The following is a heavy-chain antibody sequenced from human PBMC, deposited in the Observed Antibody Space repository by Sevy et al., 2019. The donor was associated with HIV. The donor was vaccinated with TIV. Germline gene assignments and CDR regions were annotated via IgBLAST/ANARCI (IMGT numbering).Heavy chain of an antibody. J-gene: IGHJ4*02. Sequence: ASVKVSCKASGYTFTSYGISWVRQAPGQGLEWMGWISAYNGNTNYAQKLQGRVTMTTDTSTSTAYMELRSLRSDDPAVYYCARGTPWEVLGAPVDYWGQGTLVTVSS. D-gene: IGHD1-26*01. CDR2: ISAYNGNT. V-gene: IGHV1-18*04. CDR3: ARGTPWEVLGAPVDY. CDR1: GYTFTSYG.